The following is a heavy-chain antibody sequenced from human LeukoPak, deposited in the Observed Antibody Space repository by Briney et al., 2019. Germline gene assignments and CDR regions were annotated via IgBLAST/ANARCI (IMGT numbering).Heavy chain of an antibody. J-gene: IGHJ4*02. D-gene: IGHD3-10*01. Sequence: PSETLSLTCTVSGGSISSYYWSWIRQPPGKGLEWIGYIYYSGSTNYNPSLKSRVTISVDTSKNQFSLKLSSVTAADTAVYYCARLGMYGSGRDYFDYWGQGTLVTVSS. CDR1: GGSISSYY. V-gene: IGHV4-59*01. CDR3: ARLGMYGSGRDYFDY. CDR2: IYYSGST.